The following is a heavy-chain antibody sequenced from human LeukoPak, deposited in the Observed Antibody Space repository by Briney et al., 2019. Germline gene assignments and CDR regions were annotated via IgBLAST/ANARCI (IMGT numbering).Heavy chain of an antibody. D-gene: IGHD3-22*01. CDR3: AKGSYYDSSGSFYFDY. CDR2: TSYDGSNK. Sequence: GGSLRLSCAASGFTFSSYAMHWVRQAPGKGLEWVAVTSYDGSNKYYADSVKGRFTISRDNSKNTLYLQMNSLRAEDTAVYYCAKGSYYDSSGSFYFDYWGQGTLVTVSS. J-gene: IGHJ4*02. CDR1: GFTFSSYA. V-gene: IGHV3-30*04.